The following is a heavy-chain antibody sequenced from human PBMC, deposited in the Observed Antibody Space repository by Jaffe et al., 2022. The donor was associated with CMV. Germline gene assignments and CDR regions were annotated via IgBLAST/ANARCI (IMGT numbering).Heavy chain of an antibody. J-gene: IGHJ4*02. Sequence: QVQLQQWGAGLLKPSETLSLTCAVYGGSFSGYYWSWIRQPPGKGLEWIGEINHSGSTNYNPSLKSRVTISVDTSKNQFSLKLSSVTAADTAVYYCARGEQQLSVNYFDYWGQGTLVTVSS. CDR2: INHSGST. CDR1: GGSFSGYY. CDR3: ARGEQQLSVNYFDY. V-gene: IGHV4-34*01. D-gene: IGHD6-13*01.